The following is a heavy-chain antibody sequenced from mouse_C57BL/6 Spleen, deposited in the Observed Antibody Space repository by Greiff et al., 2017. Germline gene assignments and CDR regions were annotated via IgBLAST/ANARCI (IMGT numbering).Heavy chain of an antibody. CDR3: ARSESGLVAY. V-gene: IGHV1-9*01. CDR1: GYTFTGSW. J-gene: IGHJ3*01. CDR2: ILPGSGSS. D-gene: IGHD1-3*01. Sequence: VQLQQSGAELMQPGASVKLSCKATGYTFTGSWIEWVKQRPGHGLAWIGEILPGSGSSTYNETFKGKATFTADTSSNTAYMQLSSLTTEDSAIYYCARSESGLVAYWGRGTLVTVSA.